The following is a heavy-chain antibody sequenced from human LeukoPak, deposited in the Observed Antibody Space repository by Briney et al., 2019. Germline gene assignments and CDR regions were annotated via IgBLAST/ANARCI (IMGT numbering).Heavy chain of an antibody. D-gene: IGHD2-2*01. V-gene: IGHV1-69*05. CDR1: EGTFSSYA. Sequence: ASVKVSCKASEGTFSSYAISWVRQAPGQGLEWMGGIIPVFGTANYAQKVQGRVTITTDESTSTAYMELSSLRSEDTAVYYCARGLRDIVVVPAAHRDYAFDIWGRGTMVTVSS. J-gene: IGHJ3*02. CDR2: IIPVFGTA. CDR3: ARGLRDIVVVPAAHRDYAFDI.